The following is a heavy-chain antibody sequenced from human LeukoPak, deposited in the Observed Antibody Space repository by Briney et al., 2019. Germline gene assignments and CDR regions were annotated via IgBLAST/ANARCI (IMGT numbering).Heavy chain of an antibody. CDR1: GFTFSSYA. CDR3: AKFSPYGGNSY. D-gene: IGHD4-23*01. Sequence: GGSLRLSCAVSGFTFSSYAMSWVRQAPGKGLEWVSAISSSGGTTYYADSVKGRFTISRDNSKNTLYLQMNSLRAEDTAVYYCAKFSPYGGNSYWGQGTLVTVSS. CDR2: ISSSGGTT. V-gene: IGHV3-23*01. J-gene: IGHJ4*02.